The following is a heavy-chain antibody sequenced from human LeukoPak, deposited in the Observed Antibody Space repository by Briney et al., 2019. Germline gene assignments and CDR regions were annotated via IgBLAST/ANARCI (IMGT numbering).Heavy chain of an antibody. CDR1: GGSISSYY. D-gene: IGHD5/OR15-5a*01. Sequence: SETLSLTCTVSGGSISSYYWSWIRQPPGKGLEWIGYIYYSGSTNYNPSLKSRVTISVDTSKNQFSLKLSSVTAADTAVYYCARDPVSDAFDIWGQGTMVTVSS. CDR3: ARDPVSDAFDI. CDR2: IYYSGST. J-gene: IGHJ3*02. V-gene: IGHV4-59*01.